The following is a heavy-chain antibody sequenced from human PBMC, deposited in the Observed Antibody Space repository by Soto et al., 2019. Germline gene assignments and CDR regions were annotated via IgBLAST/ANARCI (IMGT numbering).Heavy chain of an antibody. CDR2: IFSNDEK. Sequence: SGPTLVNPTETLTLTCTVSGFSLSNARMGVSWIRQPPGKALEWLAHIFSNDEKSYSTSLKSRLTISKDTSKSQVVLTMTNMDPVDKATFYCVRTLEAYYYYYYGMDVWGQGATVTVSS. J-gene: IGHJ6*02. CDR3: VRTLEAYYYYYYGMDV. V-gene: IGHV2-26*01. CDR1: GFSLSNARMG.